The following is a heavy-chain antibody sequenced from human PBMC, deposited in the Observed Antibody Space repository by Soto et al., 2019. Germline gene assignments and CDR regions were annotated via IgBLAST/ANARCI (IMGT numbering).Heavy chain of an antibody. Sequence: QVQLVQSGAELKKPGASVNISCQASGFTVSDTLINWVRQGPGQRLEWMGWITPANGNTRYSASFQGRVTSSSLSYASTADVALSDLTSEDTAVYYCARDIVIVGPRAIEAFDVWGQGKMITVSS. V-gene: IGHV1-3*01. D-gene: IGHD2-21*01. CDR1: GFTVSDTL. CDR3: ARDIVIVGPRAIEAFDV. J-gene: IGHJ3*01. CDR2: ITPANGNT.